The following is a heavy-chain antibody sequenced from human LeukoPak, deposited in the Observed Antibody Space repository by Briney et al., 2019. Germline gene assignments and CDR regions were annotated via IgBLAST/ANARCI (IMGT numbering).Heavy chain of an antibody. Sequence: SQTLSLTCTVSGYSISSGYYWGWIRQPPGKGLEWIGSIYHSGSTYYNPSLKSRVTISVDTSKNQFSLKLSSVTAADTAVYYCARTYSTPGYYYYMDVWGKGTTATVSS. D-gene: IGHD6-13*01. CDR2: IYHSGST. J-gene: IGHJ6*03. V-gene: IGHV4-38-2*02. CDR3: ARTYSTPGYYYYMDV. CDR1: GYSISSGYY.